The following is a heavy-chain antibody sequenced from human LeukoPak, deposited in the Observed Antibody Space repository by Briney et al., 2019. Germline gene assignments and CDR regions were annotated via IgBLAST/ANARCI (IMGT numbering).Heavy chain of an antibody. CDR1: GGSISSYY. J-gene: IGHJ6*02. CDR2: IYYSGST. V-gene: IGHV4-59*01. CDR3: ARGGIQGLYYYYGMDV. Sequence: NPSETLSLTCTVSGGSISSYYWSWIRQPPGKGLEWIGYIYYSGSTNYNPSLKSRVTISVDTSKNQFSLKLSSVTAADTAVYYCARGGIQGLYYYYGMDVWGQGTTVTVSS.